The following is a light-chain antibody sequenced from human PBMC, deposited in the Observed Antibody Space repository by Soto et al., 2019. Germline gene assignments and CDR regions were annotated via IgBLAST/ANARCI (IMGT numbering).Light chain of an antibody. J-gene: IGLJ1*01. V-gene: IGLV2-14*03. CDR2: DVS. CDR3: SSNSSTSTYV. CDR1: SSDVGGYNY. Sequence: QSALTQPASVSGSPGQSIAVSCTGTSSDVGGYNYVSWYQHHPGKAPKLMIYDVSNRPSGVSNRFSGSKSGNTASLTISGLPAEDEADYYCSSNSSTSTYVFGTGTKVTVL.